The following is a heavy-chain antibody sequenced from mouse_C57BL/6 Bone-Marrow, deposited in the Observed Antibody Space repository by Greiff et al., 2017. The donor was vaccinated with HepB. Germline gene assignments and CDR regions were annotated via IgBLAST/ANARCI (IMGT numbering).Heavy chain of an antibody. Sequence: EVKLVESGGGLVQPGGSLSLSCAASGFTFTDYYMSWVRQPPGKALEWLGFIRNKANGYTTEYSASVKGRFTISRDNSQSILYLQMNALRAEDSATYYCARTMVTNYFDYWGQGTTLTVSS. J-gene: IGHJ2*01. CDR1: GFTFTDYY. V-gene: IGHV7-3*01. CDR2: IRNKANGYTT. CDR3: ARTMVTNYFDY. D-gene: IGHD2-2*01.